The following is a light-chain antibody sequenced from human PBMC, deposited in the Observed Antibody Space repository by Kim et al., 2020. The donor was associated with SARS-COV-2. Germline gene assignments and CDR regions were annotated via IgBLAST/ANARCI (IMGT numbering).Light chain of an antibody. Sequence: SSELTQDPAVSVALGQTVRITCQGDSLRSYYASWYQQKPGQAPILVIYGKNNRPSGIPDRFSGSSSGNTASLTITGAQAEDEADYYCHSRDSSGYHPFGGGPCLTVL. CDR3: HSRDSSGYHP. V-gene: IGLV3-19*01. CDR1: SLRSYY. CDR2: GKN. J-gene: IGLJ2*01.